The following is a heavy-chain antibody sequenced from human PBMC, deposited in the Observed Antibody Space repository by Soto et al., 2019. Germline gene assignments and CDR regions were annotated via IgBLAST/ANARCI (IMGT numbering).Heavy chain of an antibody. Sequence: PSETLSLTCTVSGGSISSSSYYWGWIRQPPGKGLERIGSIYYSGSTYYNPSLKSRVTISVDTSKNQFSLKLSSVTAADTAVYYCARITPYDYVWGSYRPYYFDYWGQGTLVTVSS. CDR2: IYYSGST. J-gene: IGHJ4*02. CDR1: GGSISSSSYY. CDR3: ARITPYDYVWGSYRPYYFDY. D-gene: IGHD3-16*02. V-gene: IGHV4-39*01.